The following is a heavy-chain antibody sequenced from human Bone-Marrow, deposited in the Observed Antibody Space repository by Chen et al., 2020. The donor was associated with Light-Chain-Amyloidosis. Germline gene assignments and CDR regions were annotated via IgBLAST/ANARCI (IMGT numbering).Heavy chain of an antibody. CDR3: ARGKAVAVFDYGMDV. Sequence: EVQLVESGGGLVKPGGSLRLSCRASGFTLNSYTMKWVCQAPGKGLEWVSSMTNSGSKIYYADSVKGRFTISRDNAENSVYLQMNSLRVEDTALYYCARGKAVAVFDYGMDVWGQGTTVTVSS. CDR1: GFTLNSYT. J-gene: IGHJ6*02. CDR2: MTNSGSKI. D-gene: IGHD6-19*01. V-gene: IGHV3-21*01.